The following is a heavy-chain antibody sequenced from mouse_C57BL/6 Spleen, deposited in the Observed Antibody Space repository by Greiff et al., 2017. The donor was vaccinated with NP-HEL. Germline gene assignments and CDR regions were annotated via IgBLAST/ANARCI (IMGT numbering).Heavy chain of an antibody. Sequence: DVQLVESEGGLVQPGSSMKLSCTASGFTFSDYYMAWVRQVPEKGLEWVANINYDGSSTYYLDSLKSRFIISRDNAKNILYLQMSSLKSEDTATYYCARDNYVLYAMDYWGQGTSVTVSS. CDR3: ARDNYVLYAMDY. V-gene: IGHV5-16*01. CDR1: GFTFSDYY. CDR2: INYDGSST. D-gene: IGHD2-4*01. J-gene: IGHJ4*01.